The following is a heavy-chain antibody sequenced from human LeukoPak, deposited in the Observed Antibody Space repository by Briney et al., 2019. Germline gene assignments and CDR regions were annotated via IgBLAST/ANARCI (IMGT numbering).Heavy chain of an antibody. CDR2: IYYSGST. V-gene: IGHV4-59*01. D-gene: IGHD1-26*01. Sequence: PSETLSLTCTVSGGSISSYYWSWIRQPPGKGLEWIGYIYYSGSTNYNPSLRSRVTISVDTSKNQFSLKLSSVTAADTAVYYCAXTXNXXFAYXXXXMDVWGKGTTVTVSS. J-gene: IGHJ6*04. CDR3: AXTXNXXFAYXXXXMDV. CDR1: GGSISSYY.